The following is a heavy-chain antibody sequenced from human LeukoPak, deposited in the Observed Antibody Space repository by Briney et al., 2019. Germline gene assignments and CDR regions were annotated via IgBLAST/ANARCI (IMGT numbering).Heavy chain of an antibody. CDR2: ISGSGGGT. CDR3: AKDVEYSYGSHFDC. CDR1: RFTFSDYA. V-gene: IGHV3-23*01. J-gene: IGHJ4*02. Sequence: GGSLRLSCAASRFTFSDYAMNWVRQAPGKGLEWVSVISGSGGGTFYADSVRGRFTISRDNSKNTLFLQMNSLRAEDTAVYYCAKDVEYSYGSHFDCWGQGSLVTVSS. D-gene: IGHD5-18*01.